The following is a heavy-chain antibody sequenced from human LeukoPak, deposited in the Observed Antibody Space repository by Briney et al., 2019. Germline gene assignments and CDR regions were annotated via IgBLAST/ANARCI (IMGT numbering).Heavy chain of an antibody. Sequence: GPVKVSCKASGYTFTGYYMHWVRQAPGQGLEWMGWISAYNGNTNYAQKLQGRVTMTTDTSTSTAYMELRSLRSDDTAVYYCARVSEYYYYMDVWGKGTTVTISS. CDR1: GYTFTGYY. CDR2: ISAYNGNT. V-gene: IGHV1-18*04. J-gene: IGHJ6*03. CDR3: ARVSEYYYYMDV.